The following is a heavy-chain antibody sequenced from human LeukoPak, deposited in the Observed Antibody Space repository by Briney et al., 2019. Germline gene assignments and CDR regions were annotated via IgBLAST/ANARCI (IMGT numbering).Heavy chain of an antibody. J-gene: IGHJ4*02. CDR1: GFTVSSNY. Sequence: PGGSLRLSCAASGFTVSSNYMSWVRQAPGKGLEWVSVIYNGGSTYYADSVKGRFTISRDNSKNSLYLQMNSLRAEDTAVYYCARVGSGSYYFDYWGQGTLVTVSS. V-gene: IGHV3-53*01. CDR2: IYNGGST. D-gene: IGHD1-26*01. CDR3: ARVGSGSYYFDY.